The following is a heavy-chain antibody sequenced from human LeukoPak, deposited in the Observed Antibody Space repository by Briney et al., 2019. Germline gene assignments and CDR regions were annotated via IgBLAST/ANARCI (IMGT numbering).Heavy chain of an antibody. CDR3: AQDTSPDSGNSGRYFQH. Sequence: GGSLRLSCAASGFTFSSYAMNWVRQAPGKGLECVSTISGSGGSAYYADSVKGRFTIFRDNSKNTVFLQVNSLRADDTAVYYSAQDTSPDSGNSGRYFQHWGRGTLVTVSS. CDR1: GFTFSSYA. J-gene: IGHJ1*01. V-gene: IGHV3-23*01. D-gene: IGHD4-23*01. CDR2: ISGSGGSA.